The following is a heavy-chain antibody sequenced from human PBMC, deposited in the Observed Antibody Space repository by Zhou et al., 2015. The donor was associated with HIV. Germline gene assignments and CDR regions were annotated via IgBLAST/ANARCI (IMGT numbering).Heavy chain of an antibody. D-gene: IGHD2-21*02. CDR2: VSWNSGTK. CDR3: AKDIGTRILSSDGDYGYFQH. CDR1: GFTFDDYA. Sequence: EVQLVESGGGLVQPGRSLRLSCAVSGFTFDDYAMHWVRQPPGKGLEWVSSVSWNSGTKGYADSVKGRFTISRDNAKTSLYLQMNSLRADDTALYYCAKDIGTRILSSDGDYGYFQHWGQGTLVTVSS. J-gene: IGHJ1*01. V-gene: IGHV3-9*01.